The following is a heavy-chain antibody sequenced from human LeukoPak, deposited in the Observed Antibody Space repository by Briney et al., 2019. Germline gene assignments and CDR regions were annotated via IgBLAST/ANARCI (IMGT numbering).Heavy chain of an antibody. D-gene: IGHD3-9*01. Sequence: ASVKVSCKASEGTFSSYAISWVRQAPGQGLEWMGGIIPIFGTANYAQKFQGRVTITADKSTSTAYMELSSLRSEDTAVYYCARWRNYDILTGDDAFDIWGQGTMVTVSS. J-gene: IGHJ3*02. CDR2: IIPIFGTA. CDR3: ARWRNYDILTGDDAFDI. V-gene: IGHV1-69*06. CDR1: EGTFSSYA.